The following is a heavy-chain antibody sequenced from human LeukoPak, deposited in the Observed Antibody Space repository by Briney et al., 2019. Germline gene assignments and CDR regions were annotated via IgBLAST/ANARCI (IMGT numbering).Heavy chain of an antibody. CDR3: ARDGGPRQYYYDSSGYYYFDY. V-gene: IGHV3-33*08. J-gene: IGHJ4*02. Sequence: GGSLRLSCAASGFTFSDYYMSWVRQAPGKGLEWVAVIWYDGSNKYYADSVKGRFTISRDNSKNTLYLQMNSLRAEDTAVYYCARDGGPRQYYYDSSGYYYFDYWGQGTLVTVSS. CDR2: IWYDGSNK. CDR1: GFTFSDYY. D-gene: IGHD3-22*01.